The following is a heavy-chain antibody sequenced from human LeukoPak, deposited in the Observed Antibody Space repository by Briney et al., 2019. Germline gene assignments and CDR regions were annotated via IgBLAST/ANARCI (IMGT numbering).Heavy chain of an antibody. CDR3: SRDGGEGGNSAFDT. CDR2: IRRGANSYTT. CDR1: GFTFSDYI. V-gene: IGHV3-72*01. J-gene: IGHJ3*02. D-gene: IGHD3-16*01. Sequence: GSLRLSCAASGFTFSDYILDWVRQAPGKGLEWVGRIRRGANSYTTEYAASVKGRFTISRDDSKNSLYLHMNSLKTEDTAVYHCSRDGGEGGNSAFDTWGQGTMVTVSS.